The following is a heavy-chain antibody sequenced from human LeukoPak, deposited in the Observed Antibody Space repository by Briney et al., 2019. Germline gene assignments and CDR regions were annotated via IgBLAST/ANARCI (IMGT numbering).Heavy chain of an antibody. V-gene: IGHV4-59*01. D-gene: IGHD5-18*01. CDR1: GVSISSYY. CDR2: IYYSGST. CDR3: ARWGLDTAMETYYYYGMDV. Sequence: SETLSLTCTVSGVSISSYYWSWIRQPPGKGLEWIGYIYYSGSTNYNPSLKSRVTISVDTSKNQFSLKLSSVTAADTAVYYCARWGLDTAMETYYYYGMDVWGQGTTVTVSS. J-gene: IGHJ6*02.